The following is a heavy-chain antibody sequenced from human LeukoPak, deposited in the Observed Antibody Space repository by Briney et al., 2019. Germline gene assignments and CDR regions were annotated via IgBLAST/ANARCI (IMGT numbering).Heavy chain of an antibody. D-gene: IGHD6-19*01. CDR1: GFTFSDSY. J-gene: IGHJ3*02. CDR2: ISSSSSYA. CDR3: ARDVPNGSAGPFDI. V-gene: IGHV3-11*06. Sequence: GGSLRLSCAASGFTFSDSYMSWVRQAPGKGLEWVSYISSSSSYANYADSVEGRFTISRDNAKNSLYLEMNSLRDDDTAVYYCARDVPNGSAGPFDIWGQGTRVTVLS.